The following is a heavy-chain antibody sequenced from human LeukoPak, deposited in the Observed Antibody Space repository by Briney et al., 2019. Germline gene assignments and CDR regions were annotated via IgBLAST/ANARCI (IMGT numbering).Heavy chain of an antibody. V-gene: IGHV4-61*01. Sequence: SETLSLTRTVSGGSVSSGSHYWSWIRQPPGKGLEWIGYIYYSGSTNYNPSLKSRVTISVDTSKNQFSLKLSSVTAADTAVYYCARVRGYSYGYSNYFDYWGQGTLVTVSS. D-gene: IGHD5-18*01. CDR3: ARVRGYSYGYSNYFDY. CDR2: IYYSGST. CDR1: GGSVSSGSHY. J-gene: IGHJ4*02.